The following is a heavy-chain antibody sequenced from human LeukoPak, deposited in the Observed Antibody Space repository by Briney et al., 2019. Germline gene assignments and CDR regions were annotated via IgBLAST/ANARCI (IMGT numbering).Heavy chain of an antibody. CDR3: AKKAVAGYYYHYMDV. D-gene: IGHD6-19*01. CDR2: ISGSAGST. Sequence: GGSLRLSCAVSGFTFSSYAMSWVRQAPGKGLEWVSLISGSAGSTYYADSVKGRFTISRDNSKNTLYLQMNSLRPEDTAVYYCAKKAVAGYYYHYMDVWGKGTTVTVSS. J-gene: IGHJ6*03. V-gene: IGHV3-23*01. CDR1: GFTFSSYA.